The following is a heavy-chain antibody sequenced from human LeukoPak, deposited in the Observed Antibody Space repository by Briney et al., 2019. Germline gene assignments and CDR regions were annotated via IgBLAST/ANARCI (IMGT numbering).Heavy chain of an antibody. CDR3: ARVSPITMVRGVITEPPDY. V-gene: IGHV4-59*01. J-gene: IGHJ4*02. Sequence: SETLSLTSTVSGGSISSYYWSWIRQPPGKGLEWIGYIYYSGSTNYNPSLKSRVTISVDTSKNQFSLKLSSVTAADTAVYYCARVSPITMVRGVITEPPDYWGQGTLVTVSS. D-gene: IGHD3-10*01. CDR2: IYYSGST. CDR1: GGSISSYY.